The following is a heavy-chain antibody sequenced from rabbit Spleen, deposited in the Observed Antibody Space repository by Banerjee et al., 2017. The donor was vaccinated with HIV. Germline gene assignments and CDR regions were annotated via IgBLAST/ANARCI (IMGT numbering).Heavy chain of an antibody. Sequence: QEQLVESGGGLVQPEGSLTLTCTASGFSFSSSYYICWVRQAPGKGLEWITCIYTNVGIYYATWAKGRFTISKTSSTTVTLQMTSLTVADTATYFCARDSSTSFSSYGMDLWGPGTLVTVS. CDR3: ARDSSTSFSSYGMDL. D-gene: IGHD1-1*01. J-gene: IGHJ6*01. CDR2: IYTNVGI. V-gene: IGHV1S45*01. CDR1: GFSFSSSYY.